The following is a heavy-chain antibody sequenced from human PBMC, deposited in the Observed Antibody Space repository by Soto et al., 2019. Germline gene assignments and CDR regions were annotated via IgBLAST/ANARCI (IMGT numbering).Heavy chain of an antibody. CDR3: AREAADCSGGSCYSLEAFDI. J-gene: IGHJ3*02. CDR1: GGTFSSDT. V-gene: IGHV1-69*04. D-gene: IGHD2-15*01. CDR2: ITPILGIA. Sequence: ASVKGACKASGGTFSSDTISWVRQAPGQGLEWMGRITPILGIANYAQKFQGRVTITADKSTSTAYMELSSLRSEDTAVYYCAREAADCSGGSCYSLEAFDIWGQGTMVTVSS.